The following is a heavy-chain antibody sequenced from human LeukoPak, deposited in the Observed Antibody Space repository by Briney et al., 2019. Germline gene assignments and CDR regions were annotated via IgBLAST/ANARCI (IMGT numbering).Heavy chain of an antibody. Sequence: ASVKVSCKASGYTFTGYYMHWVRQAPGQGLEWMGWINPNSGGTNYARKFQGRVTMTRDTSISTAYMELSRLRSDDTAVYYCARDLAYGSGQNWFDPWGQGTLVTVSS. CDR3: ARDLAYGSGQNWFDP. V-gene: IGHV1-2*02. D-gene: IGHD3-10*01. J-gene: IGHJ5*02. CDR1: GYTFTGYY. CDR2: INPNSGGT.